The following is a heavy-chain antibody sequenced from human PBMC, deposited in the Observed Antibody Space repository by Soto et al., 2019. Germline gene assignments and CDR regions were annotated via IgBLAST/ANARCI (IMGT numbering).Heavy chain of an antibody. J-gene: IGHJ6*02. CDR2: IRSDGAT. CDR1: RASNINGW. CDR3: TTEGIADERWYYMGMDV. D-gene: IGHD6-13*01. Sequence: XESLRLSCATSRASNINGWRKWVSQAPGVGLEWNGRIRSDGATDYAAPVKGRFIIARDNSKNTVYLHMNSLQTDDTALYYCTTEGIADERWYYMGMDVWGHGTTATVSS. V-gene: IGHV3-15*01.